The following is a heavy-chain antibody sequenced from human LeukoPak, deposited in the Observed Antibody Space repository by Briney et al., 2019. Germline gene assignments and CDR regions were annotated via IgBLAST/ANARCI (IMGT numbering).Heavy chain of an antibody. V-gene: IGHV3-21*01. J-gene: IGHJ6*02. CDR2: ISSSSSYI. D-gene: IGHD1-14*01. CDR3: AREVNRYYCMDV. CDR1: GFTFSSYS. Sequence: GGSLRLSCAASGFTFSSYSTNWVRQAPGKGLEWVSSISSSSSYIYYADSVKGRFTISRDNAKDSLYLQMNSLRAEDTAVYYCAREVNRYYCMDVWGQGTTVTVSS.